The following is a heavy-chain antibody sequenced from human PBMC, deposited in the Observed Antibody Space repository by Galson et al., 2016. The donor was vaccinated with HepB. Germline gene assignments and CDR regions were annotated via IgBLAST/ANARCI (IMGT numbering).Heavy chain of an antibody. D-gene: IGHD2-15*01. J-gene: IGHJ3*02. CDR3: AREDGRGYCTGGSCLLKDGFDI. Sequence: SLRLSCAASGFTFSRYGMNWVRQAPGKGLEWLSYISSTSSYIYYADSVKGRPTISGDTAKNALYLQMNSLRADDTAVYYCAREDGRGYCTGGSCLLKDGFDIWGQGTLVTVSA. CDR1: GFTFSRYG. CDR2: ISSTSSYI. V-gene: IGHV3-21*05.